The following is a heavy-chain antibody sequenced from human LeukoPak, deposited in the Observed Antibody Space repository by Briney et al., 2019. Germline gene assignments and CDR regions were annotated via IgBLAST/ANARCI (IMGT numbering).Heavy chain of an antibody. J-gene: IGHJ4*02. CDR3: AKQRYSGSYSFDY. V-gene: IGHV3-30*18. Sequence: PGGSLRLSCAASGFTFSSYGMHWVRQAPGKGLEWVAVISYDGSNKYYADSVKGRFTISRDNSKNTLYLQMNSLRAEDTAVYYCAKQRYSGSYSFDYWGQGTLVTVSS. CDR2: ISYDGSNK. CDR1: GFTFSSYG. D-gene: IGHD1-26*01.